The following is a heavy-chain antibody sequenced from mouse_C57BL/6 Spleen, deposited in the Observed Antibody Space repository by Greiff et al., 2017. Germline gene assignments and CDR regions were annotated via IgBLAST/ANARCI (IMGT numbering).Heavy chain of an antibody. CDR3: ARGSGYYGGAMDY. V-gene: IGHV1-26*01. CDR1: GYTFTDYY. D-gene: IGHD2-3*01. Sequence: EVQLQQSGPELVKPGASVKISCKASGYTFTDYYMNWVKQSHGKSLEWIGDINPNNGGTSYNQKFKGKATLTVDKSSSTAYMELRSLTSEDSAVYYCARGSGYYGGAMDYWGQGTSVTVSS. J-gene: IGHJ4*01. CDR2: INPNNGGT.